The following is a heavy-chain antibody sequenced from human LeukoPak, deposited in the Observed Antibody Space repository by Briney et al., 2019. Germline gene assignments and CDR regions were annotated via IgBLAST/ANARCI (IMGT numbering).Heavy chain of an antibody. D-gene: IGHD6-19*01. CDR2: INPNSGGT. CDR3: AREALDSSGWYYYYYYMDV. V-gene: IGHV1-2*02. CDR1: GYTFTGYY. Sequence: ASVKVSCKASGYTFTGYYMHWVRQAPGQGLEWMGWINPNSGGTNYAQKSQGRVTMTRDTSISTAYMELSRLRSDDTAVYYCAREALDSSGWYYYYYYMDVWGKGTTVTVSS. J-gene: IGHJ6*03.